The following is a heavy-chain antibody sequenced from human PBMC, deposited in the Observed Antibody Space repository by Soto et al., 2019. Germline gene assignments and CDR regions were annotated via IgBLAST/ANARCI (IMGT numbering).Heavy chain of an antibody. V-gene: IGHV3-48*01. CDR3: VKAPQSYYDSSGFDS. CDR2: ISISGTAI. D-gene: IGHD3-22*01. J-gene: IGHJ4*02. Sequence: PGGSLRLSCAASGFTFRSYSMNWVRQAPGKGLEWVSYISISGTAIYYADSVKGRFTISRDDAKNSLYLQMSGLRAEDTAVYYCVKAPQSYYDSSGFDSWGRGTLVTVSS. CDR1: GFTFRSYS.